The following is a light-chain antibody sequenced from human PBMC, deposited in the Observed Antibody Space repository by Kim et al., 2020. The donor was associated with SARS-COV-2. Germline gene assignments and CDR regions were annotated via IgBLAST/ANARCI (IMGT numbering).Light chain of an antibody. CDR3: AAWDDSLNGRV. Sequence: GQSVTISCSGSSSNIVSNTVNWYQQLPGTAPKLLIYSKNQRPSGVPDRFSGSKSGTSASLAISGLQSEDEADYYCAAWDDSLNGRVFGGGTKLTVL. CDR1: SSNIVSNT. J-gene: IGLJ3*02. V-gene: IGLV1-44*01. CDR2: SKN.